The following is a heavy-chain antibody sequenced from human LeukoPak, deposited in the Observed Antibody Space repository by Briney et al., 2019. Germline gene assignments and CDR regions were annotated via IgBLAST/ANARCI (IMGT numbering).Heavy chain of an antibody. CDR3: ARAPRYYGSGSYVDY. V-gene: IGHV4-59*08. J-gene: IGHJ4*02. D-gene: IGHD3-10*01. Sequence: SETLSLTCTVSGGSISSYYWSWIRQPPGKGLEWIGYIYYSGSTNYNPSLKSRVTISVDTSKNQFSLKLSSVTAADTAVYYCARAPRYYGSGSYVDYWGQGTLVTVSS. CDR2: IYYSGST. CDR1: GGSISSYY.